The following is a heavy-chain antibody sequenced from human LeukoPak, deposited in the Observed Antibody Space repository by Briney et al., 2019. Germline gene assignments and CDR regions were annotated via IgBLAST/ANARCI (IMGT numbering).Heavy chain of an antibody. J-gene: IGHJ4*02. Sequence: ASVKVSCKASGGTFSSYAMSWVRQAPGQGLEWMGGIITIFGTANYAQKFQGRVTITTDESTSTAYMELSSLRSEDTAVYYCARVCRDGYLMDYWGQGTLVTVSS. CDR2: IITIFGTA. V-gene: IGHV1-69*05. D-gene: IGHD5-24*01. CDR3: ARVCRDGYLMDY. CDR1: GGTFSSYA.